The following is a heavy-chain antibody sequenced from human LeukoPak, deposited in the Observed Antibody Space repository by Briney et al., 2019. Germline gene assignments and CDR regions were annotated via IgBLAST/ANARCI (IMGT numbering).Heavy chain of an antibody. CDR2: INAGNGNT. V-gene: IGHV1-3*01. Sequence: ASVKVSCTASGYTFTSYAMHWVRQAPGQRLEWMGWINAGNGNTKYSQKFQGRVTIARDTSASTAYMELSSLRSEDTAVYYCARWTEQWLFDYWGQGTLVTVSS. CDR3: ARWTEQWLFDY. D-gene: IGHD6-19*01. J-gene: IGHJ4*02. CDR1: GYTFTSYA.